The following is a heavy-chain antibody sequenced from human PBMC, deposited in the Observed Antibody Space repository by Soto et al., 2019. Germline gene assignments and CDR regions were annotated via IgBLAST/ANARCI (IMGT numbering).Heavy chain of an antibody. CDR2: IYPGDSDT. CDR3: AKLGPHAEIWTGHLDV. V-gene: IGHV5-51*01. J-gene: IGHJ6*02. CDR1: GYRFTNYW. D-gene: IGHD3-9*01. Sequence: PGASLKISCQASGYRFTNYWIGWVRQMPGKGLEWMGIIYPGDSDTRYSPSFRGQVTISVDKSVTTGFLQWSSLGASDSAMYYCAKLGPHAEIWTGHLDVWGQGTTVTVSS.